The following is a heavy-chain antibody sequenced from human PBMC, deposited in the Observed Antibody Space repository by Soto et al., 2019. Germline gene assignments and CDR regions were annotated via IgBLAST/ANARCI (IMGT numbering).Heavy chain of an antibody. Sequence: GARRVCCAVCGLTFSSYWMSWVRQGSGKGLEWVANIKKDGSEKYYVDSVKGRFTISRDNAKNSLYLQMNSLRAEDTAVYYCVRDHAVAASDYWGQGALVTVSS. V-gene: IGHV3-7*01. CDR1: GLTFSSYW. CDR2: IKKDGSEK. CDR3: VRDHAVAASDY. J-gene: IGHJ4*02. D-gene: IGHD6-13*01.